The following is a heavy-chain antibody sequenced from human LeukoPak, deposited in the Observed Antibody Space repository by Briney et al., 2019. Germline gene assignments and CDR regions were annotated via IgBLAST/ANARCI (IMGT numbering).Heavy chain of an antibody. Sequence: SETLSLTCAVYGGSFSGYYWSWIRQPPGKGLEWIGEINHSGSTNYNPSLKSRVTISVDTSKNQFSLKLSSVTAADTAVYYCARTFFTETWFDPWGQGTLVTVSS. CDR2: INHSGST. V-gene: IGHV4-34*01. D-gene: IGHD2/OR15-2a*01. CDR3: ARTFFTETWFDP. CDR1: GGSFSGYY. J-gene: IGHJ5*02.